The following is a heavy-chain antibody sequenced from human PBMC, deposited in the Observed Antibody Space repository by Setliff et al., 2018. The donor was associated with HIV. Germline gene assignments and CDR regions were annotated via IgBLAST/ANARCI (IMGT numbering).Heavy chain of an antibody. Sequence: LSLTCSVSGGSISNFYWSWIRQPPGEGLEWVGHIYSTGDTNYNPSLKSRVTLSADTSKNQLSLSLTSVTAADTAVYYCARVRLTMIMMVDYFDQWGQGTLVTVSS. CDR1: GGSISNFY. V-gene: IGHV4-4*07. D-gene: IGHD3-22*01. CDR3: ARVRLTMIMMVDYFDQ. CDR2: IYSTGDT. J-gene: IGHJ4*02.